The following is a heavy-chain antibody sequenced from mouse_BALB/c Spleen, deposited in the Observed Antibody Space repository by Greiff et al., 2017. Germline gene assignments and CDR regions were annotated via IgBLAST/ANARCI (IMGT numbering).Heavy chain of an antibody. J-gene: IGHJ1*01. CDR1: GYSITSDYA. CDR3: ARSDDYDRYFDV. CDR2: ISYSGST. D-gene: IGHD2-4*01. V-gene: IGHV3-2*02. Sequence: EVQRVESGPGLVKPSQSLSLTCTVTGYSITSDYAWNWIRQFPGNKLEWMGYISYSGSTSYNPSLKSRISITRDTSKNQFFLQLNSVTTEDTATYYCARSDDYDRYFDVWGAGTTVTVSS.